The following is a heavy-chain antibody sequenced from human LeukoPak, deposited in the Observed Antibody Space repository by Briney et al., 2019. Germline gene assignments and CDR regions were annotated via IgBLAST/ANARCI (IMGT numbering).Heavy chain of an antibody. D-gene: IGHD3-22*01. CDR3: ARDDGEYYYDSSGYYLPDY. J-gene: IGHJ4*02. CDR1: GYTFTSYG. V-gene: IGHV1-18*01. Sequence: APVKVSCKASGYTFTSYGISWVRQAPGQGLEWMGWISAYNGNTNYAQKLQGRVTMTTDTSTSTAYMELRSLRSDDTAVYYCARDDGEYYYDSSGYYLPDYWGQGTLVTVSS. CDR2: ISAYNGNT.